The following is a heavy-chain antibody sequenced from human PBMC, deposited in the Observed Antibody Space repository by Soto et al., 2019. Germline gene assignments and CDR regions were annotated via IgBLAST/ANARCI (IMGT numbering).Heavy chain of an antibody. CDR1: GFTFSSFE. V-gene: IGHV3-48*03. D-gene: IGHD2-8*01. J-gene: IGHJ3*02. Sequence: EGQLVESGGGLVQPGGSLRLSCAASGFTFSSFEMNWVRQAPGKGLECVSYISSSGSTKYYADSVKGRFTISRDNAKNSLFLQMNSLRAEDTAVYYCAREGPADGRDIWGQGTMVTVSS. CDR3: AREGPADGRDI. CDR2: ISSSGSTK.